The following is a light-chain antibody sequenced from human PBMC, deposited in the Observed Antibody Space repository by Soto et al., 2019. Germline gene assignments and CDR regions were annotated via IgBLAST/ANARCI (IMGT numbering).Light chain of an antibody. CDR1: QNIHIN. CDR2: GVT. CDR3: QQYEGWPRT. V-gene: IGKV3-15*01. J-gene: IGKJ2*01. Sequence: EIVMTQFPDTLSVSPGDTATLSCRSSQNIHINLAWYQQKPGQAPTLLIYGVTARAPVVPARFSGSGSGTDFTLTIRSVQSGDFGVFYCQQYEGWPRTFGLGTKVEIQ.